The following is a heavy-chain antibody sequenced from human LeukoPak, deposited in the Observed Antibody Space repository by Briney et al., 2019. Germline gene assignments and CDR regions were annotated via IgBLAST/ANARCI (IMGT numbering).Heavy chain of an antibody. J-gene: IGHJ4*02. D-gene: IGHD5-18*01. V-gene: IGHV3-11*01. CDR3: ARADTAMVI. CDR2: ISSSGTTI. Sequence: SGGSLRLSCAASGFSFSDCYMSWIRQAPGKGLEWVSYISSSGTTIYYADSLKGRFTISRDNAKNSVYLQMISLRVEDTAVYYCARADTAMVIWGQGTLVTVSS. CDR1: GFSFSDCY.